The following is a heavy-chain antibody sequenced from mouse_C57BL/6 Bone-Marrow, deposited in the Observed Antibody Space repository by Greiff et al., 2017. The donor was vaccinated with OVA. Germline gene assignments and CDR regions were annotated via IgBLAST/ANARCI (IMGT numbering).Heavy chain of an antibody. CDR3: ARGRFYSPMDY. Sequence: EVKLVESGPGLVKPSQSLSLTCSVTGYSITSGYYWNWIRQFPGNKLEWMGYISYDGSNNYNPSLKNRISITRDTSKNQFFLKLNSVTTEDTATYYCARGRFYSPMDYWGQGTSVTVSS. J-gene: IGHJ4*01. V-gene: IGHV3-6*01. CDR2: ISYDGSN. D-gene: IGHD2-12*01. CDR1: GYSITSGYY.